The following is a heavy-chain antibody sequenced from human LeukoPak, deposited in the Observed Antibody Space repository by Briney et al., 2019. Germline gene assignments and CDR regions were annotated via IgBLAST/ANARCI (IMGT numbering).Heavy chain of an antibody. CDR1: GYSFTRYF. CDR3: ARGKVVTMVRGVIITYFDY. J-gene: IGHJ4*02. D-gene: IGHD3-10*01. Sequence: ASVKVSCKASGYSFTRYFIHWVRQAPGQGLEWMGIIIPSDGSTSYAQKFQGRVTMTRDTSTSTVYMELSSLRSEDTAVYYCARGKVVTMVRGVIITYFDYRGQGTLVTVSS. CDR2: IIPSDGST. V-gene: IGHV1-46*01.